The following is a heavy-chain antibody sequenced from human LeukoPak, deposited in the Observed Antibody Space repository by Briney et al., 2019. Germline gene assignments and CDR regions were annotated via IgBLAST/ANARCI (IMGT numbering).Heavy chain of an antibody. CDR3: ARGLSIVRYCSSTSCYRPPNYYYYMDV. CDR1: GGSFSGYY. CDR2: INHSGST. J-gene: IGHJ6*03. V-gene: IGHV4-34*01. D-gene: IGHD2-2*01. Sequence: PSETLSLTCAVYGGSFSGYYWSWVRQPPGKGVEGVGEINHSGSTNYKPSLKSRVTISVDTSKNQFSLKLSSVTAADTAVYYCARGLSIVRYCSSTSCYRPPNYYYYMDVWGKGTTVTVSS.